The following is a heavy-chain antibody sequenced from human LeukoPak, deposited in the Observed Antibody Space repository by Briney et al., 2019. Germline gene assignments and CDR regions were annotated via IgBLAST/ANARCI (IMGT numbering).Heavy chain of an antibody. CDR2: ISRSGGNT. CDR3: ARVGDRSGNGYSH. V-gene: IGHV3-64*01. Sequence: GESLRLSCAASEFTISRSSMHWVRQAPGKGLEFVSAISRSGGNTYYANSVKGRFTISRDTSKNTLYLQVGSLRVEDMAVYYCARVGDRSGNGYSHWGQGTLVTVSS. CDR1: EFTISRSS. J-gene: IGHJ4*02. D-gene: IGHD2-2*03.